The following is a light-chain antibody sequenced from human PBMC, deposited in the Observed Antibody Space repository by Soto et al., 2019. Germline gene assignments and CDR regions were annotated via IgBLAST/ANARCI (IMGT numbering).Light chain of an antibody. J-gene: IGKJ1*01. CDR3: LQNYYSFRT. Sequence: AIQLTQSPSSLSASVGDRVTITCRASQGIAKDLGWYQQKPGKAPRLLIFGASFLQSGVPSRFSGSGSGTDFTRTINGRLPEDFATYYCLQNYYSFRTFGQGTKVEIK. V-gene: IGKV1-6*01. CDR2: GAS. CDR1: QGIAKD.